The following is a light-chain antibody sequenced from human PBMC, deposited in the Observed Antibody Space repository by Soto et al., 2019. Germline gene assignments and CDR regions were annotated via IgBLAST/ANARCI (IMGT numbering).Light chain of an antibody. J-gene: IGKJ1*01. V-gene: IGKV3-15*01. Sequence: EIVLTQSPATLSVSPGERATLSCRASQSVASDLAWYQQKPGQAPRLLIYAASVRATGIPARFSGSGAGTDFTLTISSLQSEDFAVYYCQQFYRWPRTFGQGTKVDIK. CDR2: AAS. CDR3: QQFYRWPRT. CDR1: QSVASD.